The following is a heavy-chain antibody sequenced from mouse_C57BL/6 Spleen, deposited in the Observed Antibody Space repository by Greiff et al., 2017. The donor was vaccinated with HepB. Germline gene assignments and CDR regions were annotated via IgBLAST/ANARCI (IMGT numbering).Heavy chain of an antibody. D-gene: IGHD2-1*01. CDR2: ISDGGSYT. V-gene: IGHV5-4*03. CDR3: ARVYGNYPYYAMDY. CDR1: GFTFSSYA. J-gene: IGHJ4*01. Sequence: EVNVVESGGGLVKPGGSLKLSCAASGFTFSSYAMSWVRQTPEKRLEWVATISDGGSYTYYPDNVKGRFTISRDNAKNNLYLQMSHLKSEDTAMYYCARVYGNYPYYAMDYWGQGTSVTVSS.